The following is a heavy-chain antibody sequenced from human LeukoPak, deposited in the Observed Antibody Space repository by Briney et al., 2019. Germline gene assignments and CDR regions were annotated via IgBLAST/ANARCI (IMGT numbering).Heavy chain of an antibody. CDR2: INHSGST. J-gene: IGHJ3*01. D-gene: IGHD1-26*01. CDR1: GGSFSGYY. V-gene: IGHV4-34*01. Sequence: SETLSLTCAVYGGSFSGYYWSWIRQPPGKGLEWIGEINHSGSTNYNPSLKSRVTISVDTSKNQFSLKLRSVTAADTALYYCVSQIGAGAFDFWGQGTMVTVSS. CDR3: VSQIGAGAFDF.